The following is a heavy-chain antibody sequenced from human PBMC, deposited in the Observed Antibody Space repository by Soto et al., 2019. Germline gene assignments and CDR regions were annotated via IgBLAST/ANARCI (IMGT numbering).Heavy chain of an antibody. Sequence: PGESLKISCKGSGYNFTTFWIGWVRQMPGKGLEWMGIIYPGDSETKYSPDFEGQVTISADRSTNTAYLQWRSLRASDTAMYYCARLGFPGAIYFDYWGQGTLVTVSS. CDR3: ARLGFPGAIYFDY. CDR1: GYNFTTFW. J-gene: IGHJ4*02. V-gene: IGHV5-51*01. CDR2: IYPGDSET.